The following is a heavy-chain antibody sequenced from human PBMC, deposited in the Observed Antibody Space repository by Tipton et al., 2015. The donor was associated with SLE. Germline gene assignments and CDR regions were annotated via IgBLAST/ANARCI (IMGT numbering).Heavy chain of an antibody. V-gene: IGHV4-59*01. CDR2: FTYSGNT. Sequence: TLSLTCSVSGASISRYSWSWIRQSPGTGLEWIGCFTYSGNTNSNPSLKSRVTISGDTSNNQFSLKLTSLTAADSAVYYCARDFPETWWSRTFDVWGQGTLVTVSS. J-gene: IGHJ3*01. CDR1: GASISRYS. D-gene: IGHD2-15*01. CDR3: ARDFPETWWSRTFDV.